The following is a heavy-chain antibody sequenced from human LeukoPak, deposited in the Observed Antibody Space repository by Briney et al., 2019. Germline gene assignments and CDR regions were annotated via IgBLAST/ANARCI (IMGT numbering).Heavy chain of an antibody. CDR3: ARDRRVGCSFTTCYLFDY. V-gene: IGHV3-74*01. CDR1: GFTFSSYW. CDR2: INTDGTIT. J-gene: IGHJ4*02. D-gene: IGHD2-2*01. Sequence: GGSLRLSCAASGFTFSSYWMHWVRQAPGKGLVSVSRINTDGTITTYADSVKGRFTISRDNARNTLYLQMNSLRAEDTAVYYCARDRRVGCSFTTCYLFDYWGQGTLVTVSS.